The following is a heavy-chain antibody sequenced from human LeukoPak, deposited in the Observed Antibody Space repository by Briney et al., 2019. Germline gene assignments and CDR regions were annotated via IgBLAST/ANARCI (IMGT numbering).Heavy chain of an antibody. CDR3: ARGVQYSSGHNDY. Sequence: ASVKVSCKASGYTFTGCYMHWVRQAPGQGLEWMGWINPNSGGTNYAQKFQGRVTMTRDTSISTAYMELSRLRSDDTAVYYCARGVQYSSGHNDYWGQGTLVTVSS. CDR1: GYTFTGCY. CDR2: INPNSGGT. J-gene: IGHJ4*02. V-gene: IGHV1-2*02. D-gene: IGHD6-19*01.